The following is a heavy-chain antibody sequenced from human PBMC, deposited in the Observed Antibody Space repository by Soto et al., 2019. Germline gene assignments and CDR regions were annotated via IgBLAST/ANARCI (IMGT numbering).Heavy chain of an antibody. J-gene: IGHJ4*02. CDR2: IIPILGIA. V-gene: IGHV1-69*04. Sequence: ASVKVSCKASGGTFSSYAISWVRQAPGQGLEWMGRIIPILGIANYAQKFQGRVTITADKSTSTAYMELSSLRSEDTAVYYCARDLGRGIAVAGTFDYWGQGTLVTVSS. CDR3: ARDLGRGIAVAGTFDY. CDR1: GGTFSSYA. D-gene: IGHD6-19*01.